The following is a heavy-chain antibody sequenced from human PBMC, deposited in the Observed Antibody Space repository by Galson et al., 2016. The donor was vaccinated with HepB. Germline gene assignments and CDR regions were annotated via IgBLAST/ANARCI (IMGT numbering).Heavy chain of an antibody. J-gene: IGHJ5*02. CDR2: ISSSSFFI. Sequence: SLRLSCAASGFTFSTYTMNWVRQAPGKGLEWVSSISSSSFFIYYADTVKGRFTISRDNANNSLYLQMNSLGAEDTAVYYCARVAAKESWGNTILGVVSNWFDPWGQGTRVTVSS. V-gene: IGHV3-21*01. CDR3: ARVAAKESWGNTILGVVSNWFDP. CDR1: GFTFSTYT. D-gene: IGHD3-3*01.